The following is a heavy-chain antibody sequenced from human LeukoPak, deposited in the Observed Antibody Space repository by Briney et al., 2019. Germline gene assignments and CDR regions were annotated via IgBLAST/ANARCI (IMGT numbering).Heavy chain of an antibody. CDR3: ATLKGTYYYGSGRSSFDL. CDR1: GGTFSNYA. Sequence: SVKVSCKASGGTFSNYAISWVRQAPGLGLEWMGGIIPIFDTADYAQKFQGRLTITADESTTTAYMELSSLRSEDTAVYYCATLKGTYYYGSGRSSFDLWGRGTLVTVSS. J-gene: IGHJ2*01. CDR2: IIPIFDTA. V-gene: IGHV1-69*13. D-gene: IGHD3-10*01.